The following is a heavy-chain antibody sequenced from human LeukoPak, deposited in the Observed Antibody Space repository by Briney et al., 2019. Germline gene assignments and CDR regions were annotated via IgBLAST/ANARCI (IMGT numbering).Heavy chain of an antibody. D-gene: IGHD3/OR15-3a*01. J-gene: IGHJ6*03. CDR3: ARIGQSVHYYMDV. V-gene: IGHV4-39*01. CDR2: ISYSGTP. Sequence: SETLSLTCSVSGGSISSTSYYWGWIRQPPGKGLEWIGSISYSGTPYYSPSLKSRVTISVDTSKNQFSLKLYSVTAADTAVYYCARIGQSVHYYMDVWGNGTTVDVSS. CDR1: GGSISSTSYY.